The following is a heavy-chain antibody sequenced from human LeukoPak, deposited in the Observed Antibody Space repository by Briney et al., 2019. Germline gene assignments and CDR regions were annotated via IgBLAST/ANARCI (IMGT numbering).Heavy chain of an antibody. CDR1: GFTFSGSA. Sequence: GGSLRLSCAASGFTFSGSAMHWVRQASGKGLEWVARIRSKANSYATAYAASVKGRFTISRDDSKNTAYLQMNSLKTEDTAVYYCTRQQQLASYYYYYYYMDVWGKGTTVTVS. CDR2: IRSKANSYAT. V-gene: IGHV3-73*01. J-gene: IGHJ6*03. D-gene: IGHD6-13*01. CDR3: TRQQQLASYYYYYYYMDV.